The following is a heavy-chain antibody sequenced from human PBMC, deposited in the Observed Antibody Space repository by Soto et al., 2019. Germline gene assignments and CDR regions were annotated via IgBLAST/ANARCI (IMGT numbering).Heavy chain of an antibody. Sequence: PGXSLRLSCAASGFTLSSYAMHWFRQAPVNGLEWVAVISYDGSNKYYADSVKGRFTISRDNSKNTLYLQMNSLRAEDTAVYYCARDQGYDILTGYSPNGMDVWGQGTTVTVSS. CDR3: ARDQGYDILTGYSPNGMDV. CDR2: ISYDGSNK. CDR1: GFTLSSYA. J-gene: IGHJ6*02. D-gene: IGHD3-9*01. V-gene: IGHV3-30-3*01.